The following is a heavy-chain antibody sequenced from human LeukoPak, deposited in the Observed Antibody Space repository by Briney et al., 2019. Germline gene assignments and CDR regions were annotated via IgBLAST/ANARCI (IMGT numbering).Heavy chain of an antibody. Sequence: GGSLRLSCAASGFTFSSYSMNWVRQAPGKGLEWVSGISGSGASTYYADSVKGRFTISRDNSKNILYLQMNSLRAEDTALYYCAKDRGSFSSARYYWYFDLWGRGTLVTVSS. D-gene: IGHD3-10*01. J-gene: IGHJ2*01. CDR2: ISGSGAST. CDR3: AKDRGSFSSARYYWYFDL. CDR1: GFTFSSYS. V-gene: IGHV3-23*01.